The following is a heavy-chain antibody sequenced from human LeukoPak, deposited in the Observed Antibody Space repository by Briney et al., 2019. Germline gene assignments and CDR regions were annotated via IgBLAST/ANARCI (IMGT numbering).Heavy chain of an antibody. D-gene: IGHD1-26*01. V-gene: IGHV3-7*01. J-gene: IGHJ4*02. CDR3: ARGGGSYDSPFDY. CDR1: GFTLSSNW. Sequence: GGSLRLSCAVSGFTLSSNWMHWVRQVPGKGLEWVANIKQDGSEKYYVDSVKGRFTISRDNAKDSLYLQMNSLRAEDTAVYYCARGGGSYDSPFDYWGQGTLVTVSS. CDR2: IKQDGSEK.